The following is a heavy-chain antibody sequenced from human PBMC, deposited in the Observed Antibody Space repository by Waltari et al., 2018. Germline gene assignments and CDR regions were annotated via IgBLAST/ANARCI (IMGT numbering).Heavy chain of an antibody. CDR2: INHSGST. CDR1: GGSFSGYY. D-gene: IGHD6-19*01. CDR3: ARGSSSGWGDY. J-gene: IGHJ4*02. V-gene: IGHV4-34*01. Sequence: QVQLQQWGAGLLKPSETLSLTCAVYGGSFSGYYWSWIRQPPGKGLEWIGEINHSGSTNSTPSLKSRVTISVDTSKNQFSLKLSSVTAADTAVYYCARGSSSGWGDYWGQGTLVTVSS.